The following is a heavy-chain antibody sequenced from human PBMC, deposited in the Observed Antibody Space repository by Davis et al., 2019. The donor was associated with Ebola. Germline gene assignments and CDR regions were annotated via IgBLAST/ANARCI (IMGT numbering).Heavy chain of an antibody. Sequence: AASVKVSCKVSGYTLAELSVHWVRQAPARRLASFLAFDPEDGEAIYARKFQGRITMTEDTSTDTAYMELSSLRSEDTAVYYCSIGGTTGGFDYWGQGTLVTVSS. D-gene: IGHD1-14*01. CDR3: SIGGTTGGFDY. V-gene: IGHV1-24*01. CDR1: GYTLAELS. CDR2: FDPEDGEA. J-gene: IGHJ4*02.